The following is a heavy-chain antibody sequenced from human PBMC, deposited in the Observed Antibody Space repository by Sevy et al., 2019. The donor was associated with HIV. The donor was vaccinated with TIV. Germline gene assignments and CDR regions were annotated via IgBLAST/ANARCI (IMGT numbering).Heavy chain of an antibody. CDR1: GGSINSSDYY. CDR3: ARQHLGSFDY. V-gene: IGHV4-39*01. J-gene: IGHJ4*02. CDR2: IYYSGNT. Sequence: SETLSLTCTVSGGSINSSDYYWGWIRQPPGKGLEWIGSIYYSGNTYYNPSLKSRVTISVDTSKNQFSLKLRSVAAADTAVYYCARQHLGSFDYWGQGTLVTVSS. D-gene: IGHD7-27*01.